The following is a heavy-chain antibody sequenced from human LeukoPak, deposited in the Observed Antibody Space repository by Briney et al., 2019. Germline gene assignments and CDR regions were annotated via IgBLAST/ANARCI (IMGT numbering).Heavy chain of an antibody. CDR3: ARETMVRGVIPNAFDI. CDR2: IYSGGST. J-gene: IGHJ3*02. V-gene: IGHV3-66*01. D-gene: IGHD3-10*01. Sequence: GGSLRLSCAASGFTVSSNYMSWVRQAPGKGLEWVSVIYSGGSTYYADSVKGRFTISRDNSKNTLYLQMNSLRAEDTAVYYCARETMVRGVIPNAFDIWGQGTMVTVS. CDR1: GFTVSSNY.